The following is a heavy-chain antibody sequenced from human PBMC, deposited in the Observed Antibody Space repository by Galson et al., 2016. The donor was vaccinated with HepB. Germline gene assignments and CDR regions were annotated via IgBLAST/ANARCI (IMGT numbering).Heavy chain of an antibody. CDR2: ISAYNGYT. V-gene: IGHV1-18*01. Sequence: SVKVSCKASGYTFTSFGITWVRQAPGQGLEWMGWISAYNGYTNYAQKLQGTVTMTTHTSTSTVYMELRSLRSDDTAVYYCARGGGGTYFENYYYGMDVWGQGTTVTVSS. D-gene: IGHD1-26*01. J-gene: IGHJ6*02. CDR3: ARGGGGTYFENYYYGMDV. CDR1: GYTFTSFG.